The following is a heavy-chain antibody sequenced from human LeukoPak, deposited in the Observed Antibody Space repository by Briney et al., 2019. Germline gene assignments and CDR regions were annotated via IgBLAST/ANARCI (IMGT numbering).Heavy chain of an antibody. CDR1: GGSISSYY. V-gene: IGHV4-59*01. J-gene: IGHJ4*02. Sequence: PSETLSLTCSVSGGSISSYYWSWLRQPPGKGLEWIGYIYYSGSTNFNPSLTSRVTISVDTSKTQFSLKLRSVTAADTAVYYCARAGDGIGYYYFDYWGQGTLVTVSS. CDR2: IYYSGST. D-gene: IGHD3-22*01. CDR3: ARAGDGIGYYYFDY.